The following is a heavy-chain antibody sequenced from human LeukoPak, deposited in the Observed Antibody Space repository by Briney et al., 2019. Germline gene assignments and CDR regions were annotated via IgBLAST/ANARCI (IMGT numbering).Heavy chain of an antibody. CDR1: GFTFSNYG. D-gene: IGHD5-12*01. CDR3: ARAAGSGYEIFDY. CDR2: IWYDGSNK. Sequence: GGSLRLSCAASGFTFSNYGMHWVRQAPGKGLEWVAVIWYDGSNKYYADSVKGRFTISRDNSKNTLYLQMNSLRAEDTAVYYCARAAGSGYEIFDYWGQGTLVTVSS. J-gene: IGHJ4*02. V-gene: IGHV3-33*01.